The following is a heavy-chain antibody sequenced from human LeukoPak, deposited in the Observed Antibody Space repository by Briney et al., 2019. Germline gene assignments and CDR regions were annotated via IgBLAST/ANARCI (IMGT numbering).Heavy chain of an antibody. Sequence: SETLSLTCTVSGGSISSSNYYWGWIRQPPGKGLEWIGSIYYSGSTYYNPSLKSRVTISVDTSKNQFSLKLSSVTAADTAVYYCARLEDGGSYWGQGTLVTVSS. CDR1: GGSISSSNYY. D-gene: IGHD3-16*01. CDR3: ARLEDGGSY. J-gene: IGHJ4*02. V-gene: IGHV4-39*07. CDR2: IYYSGST.